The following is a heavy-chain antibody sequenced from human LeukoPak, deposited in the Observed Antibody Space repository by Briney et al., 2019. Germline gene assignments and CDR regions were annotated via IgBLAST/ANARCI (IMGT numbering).Heavy chain of an antibody. CDR3: AKDLIVGATS. V-gene: IGHV3-23*01. Sequence: GGSLRLSCAASGFTFSSYAMSWVRQAPGKGLEWVSTVSDTDRTYYADSVKGRFTISRDNSKNTLYLQMNSLRAEDTAVYYCAKDLIVGATSWGQGTLVTVSS. CDR1: GFTFSSYA. D-gene: IGHD1-26*01. CDR2: VSDTDRT. J-gene: IGHJ4*02.